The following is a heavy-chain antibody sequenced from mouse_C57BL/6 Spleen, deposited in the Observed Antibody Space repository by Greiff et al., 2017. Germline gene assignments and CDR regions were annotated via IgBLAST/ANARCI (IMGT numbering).Heavy chain of an antibody. Sequence: EVKLQQSGPELVKPGASVKISCKASGYSFTGYYMNWVKQSPEKSLEWIGEINPSTGGTTYNQKFKAKATLTVDKSSSTAYMQLKSLTSEDSAVYYCAKALYSNYLAWFAYWGQGTLVTVSA. D-gene: IGHD2-5*01. CDR1: GYSFTGYY. J-gene: IGHJ3*01. CDR2: INPSTGGT. V-gene: IGHV1-42*01. CDR3: AKALYSNYLAWFAY.